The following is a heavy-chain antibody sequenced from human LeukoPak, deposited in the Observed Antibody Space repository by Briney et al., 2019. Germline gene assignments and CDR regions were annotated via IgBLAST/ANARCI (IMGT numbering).Heavy chain of an antibody. J-gene: IGHJ3*02. CDR2: ISSSSSYI. V-gene: IGHV3-21*01. CDR1: GFTFSSYS. Sequence: GGSLRLSCAASGFTFSSYSMNWVRQAPGKGLEWVSSISSSSSYIYYADSEKGRFTISRDNAKNSLYLQMNSLRAEDTAVYYCARAGDFWSGYPDAFDIWGQGTMVTVSS. CDR3: ARAGDFWSGYPDAFDI. D-gene: IGHD3-3*01.